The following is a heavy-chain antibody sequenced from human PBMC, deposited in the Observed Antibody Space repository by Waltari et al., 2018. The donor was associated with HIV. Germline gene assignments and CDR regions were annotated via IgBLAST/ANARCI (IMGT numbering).Heavy chain of an antibody. CDR2: VDPEDDET. J-gene: IGHJ6*02. D-gene: IGHD1-26*01. CDR1: GYTLTELS. V-gene: IGHV1-24*01. CDR3: ATGGGTTSIQLYDLDG. Sequence: QVQLIQSGAEVKKPGASVKVSCKVFGYTLTELSMHWVRQAPGKGLEWMGGVDPEDDETIYAQKFQGRGTMTEDTSTDSAYMGLSSLTSEDTAVYYCATGGGTTSIQLYDLDGWGQGTTVTVSS.